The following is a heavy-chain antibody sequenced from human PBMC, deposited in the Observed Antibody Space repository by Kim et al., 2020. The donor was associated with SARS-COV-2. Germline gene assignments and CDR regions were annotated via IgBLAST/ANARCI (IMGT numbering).Heavy chain of an antibody. CDR2: INHSGST. D-gene: IGHD3-10*01. CDR1: GGSFSGYY. V-gene: IGHV4-34*01. CDR3: ARGSYYGSESYSHYYYYYGMNV. Sequence: SETLSLTCAVYGGSFSGYYWSWIRQPPGKGLEWIGEINHSGSTNYNPSFKSRVTISVDTSKNQISLKVSSVTAADTAVYYCARGSYYGSESYSHYYYYYGMNVWGQGTTVTVSS. J-gene: IGHJ6*02.